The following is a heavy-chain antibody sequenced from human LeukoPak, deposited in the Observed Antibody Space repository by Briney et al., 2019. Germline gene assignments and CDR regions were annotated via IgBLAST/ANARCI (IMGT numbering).Heavy chain of an antibody. D-gene: IGHD3-22*01. V-gene: IGHV1-18*01. CDR2: ISGHNGNT. CDR3: ARGGFSVYFSILGDS. Sequence: ASVKVSCKTSGYTFTNFGISWVRQAPGQGLEWMGWISGHNGNTKYAQMLQGRVTMTTNTSTSTAYMELRSLRSDDTAVYFCARGGFSVYFSILGDSWGQGTLVTVSS. J-gene: IGHJ4*02. CDR1: GYTFTNFG.